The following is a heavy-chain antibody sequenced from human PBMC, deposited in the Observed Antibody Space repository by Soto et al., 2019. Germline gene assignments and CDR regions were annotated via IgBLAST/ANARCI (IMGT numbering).Heavy chain of an antibody. J-gene: IGHJ5*01. CDR3: APGHAKCQYYNRFDS. Sequence: SVKVSCKASGGTFSSYAISWVRQAPGQGLEWMGGIIPIFGTANYAQKFQGRVTITADESTSTAYMELSSLRSEDTAVYYCAPGHAKCQYYNRFDSWGQGTLVTVSS. V-gene: IGHV1-69*13. CDR1: GGTFSSYA. CDR2: IIPIFGTA.